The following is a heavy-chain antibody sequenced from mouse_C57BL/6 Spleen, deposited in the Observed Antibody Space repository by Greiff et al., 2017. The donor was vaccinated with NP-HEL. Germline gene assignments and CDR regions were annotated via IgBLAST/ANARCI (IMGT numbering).Heavy chain of an antibody. CDR3: ARAQATKGFDY. CDR1: GYTFTSYW. CDR2: IHPNSGST. Sequence: VQLQQPGAELVKPGASVKLSCKASGYTFTSYWMHWVKQRPGQGLEWIGMIHPNSGSTNYNEKFKSKATLTVDKSSSTAYMQLSSLTSEDSAVYYCARAQATKGFDYWGQGTTLTVSS. J-gene: IGHJ2*01. D-gene: IGHD3-2*02. V-gene: IGHV1-64*01.